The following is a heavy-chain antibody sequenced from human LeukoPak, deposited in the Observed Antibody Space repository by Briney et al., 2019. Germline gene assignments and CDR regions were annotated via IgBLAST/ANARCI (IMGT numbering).Heavy chain of an antibody. J-gene: IGHJ4*02. V-gene: IGHV3-7*01. D-gene: IGHD3-10*01. Sequence: GGSLRLSCAASGFTLSNYWMSWVRQAPGKGLEWVANIKQDGSEKYYVDSVKGRFTTSRDNAKNSLYLQMNSLRAEDTAVYYCARGLPPYGSGSYYNSDRRVFFDYWGQGSLVTVSS. CDR2: IKQDGSEK. CDR3: ARGLPPYGSGSYYNSDRRVFFDY. CDR1: GFTLSNYW.